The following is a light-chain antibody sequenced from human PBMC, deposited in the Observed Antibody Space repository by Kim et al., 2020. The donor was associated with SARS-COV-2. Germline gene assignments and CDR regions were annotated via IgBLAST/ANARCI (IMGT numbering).Light chain of an antibody. Sequence: PGATVTLACTSSTGAVTSGHYPYWFQQKPGQAPRTLIYDTQNKHSWTPARFSGSLLGGKAALTLSGAQPEDEAEYYCLLSYSDIAVFGGGTQLTVL. J-gene: IGLJ3*02. CDR2: DTQ. CDR3: LLSYSDIAV. V-gene: IGLV7-46*01. CDR1: TGAVTSGHY.